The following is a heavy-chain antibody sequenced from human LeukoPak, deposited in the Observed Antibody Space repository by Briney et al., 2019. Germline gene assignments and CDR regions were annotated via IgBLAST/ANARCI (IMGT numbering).Heavy chain of an antibody. Sequence: GASVKVSCKASGGTFSSYAISWVRQAPGQGLEWMGGIIPIFGTANYAQKFQGRVTITTDESTSTAYMELSSLRSEDTAVYYCARAAAIYGDDAFDIWGQGTMVTVSS. CDR2: IIPIFGTA. CDR3: ARAAAIYGDDAFDI. V-gene: IGHV1-69*05. CDR1: GGTFSSYA. J-gene: IGHJ3*02. D-gene: IGHD2-2*02.